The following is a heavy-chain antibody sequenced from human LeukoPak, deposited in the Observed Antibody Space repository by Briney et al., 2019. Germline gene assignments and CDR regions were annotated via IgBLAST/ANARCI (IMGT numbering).Heavy chain of an antibody. D-gene: IGHD1-14*01. CDR1: GYTFTSYA. V-gene: IGHV7-4-1*02. CDR2: INTNTGNP. J-gene: IGHJ4*02. CDR3: AKDRPTRIFDF. Sequence: ASVKVSCKASGYTFTSYALNWVRQAPGQGLEWMGWINTNTGNPTYAQGFTGRFVFSLDTSVSTAYLQISSLKSEDTAVYYCAKDRPTRIFDFWGQGTLVTVSS.